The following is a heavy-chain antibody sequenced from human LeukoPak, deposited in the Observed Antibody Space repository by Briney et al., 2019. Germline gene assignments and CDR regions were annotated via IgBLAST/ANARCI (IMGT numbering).Heavy chain of an antibody. Sequence: GGSLRLSRAASGFTFSSYSMNWVRQAPGKGLEWVSYISSSSSTIYYADSVKGRFTISRDNAKNSLYLQMNSLRAEDTAVYYCARDRRYSSSWYYFDYWGQGTLVTVSS. CDR1: GFTFSSYS. CDR2: ISSSSSTI. CDR3: ARDRRYSSSWYYFDY. V-gene: IGHV3-48*04. J-gene: IGHJ4*02. D-gene: IGHD6-13*01.